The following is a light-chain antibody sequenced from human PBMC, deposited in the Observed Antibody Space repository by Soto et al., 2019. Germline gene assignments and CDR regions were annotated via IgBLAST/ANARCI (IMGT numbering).Light chain of an antibody. CDR3: QSYDSSLSGYV. CDR1: SSNIGAGYE. J-gene: IGLJ1*01. Sequence: QAVVTQQPSVSEAPGQRVTISCTGSSSNIGAGYEAHWYQQVPGTAPKLLIYENNNRPSGVPDRFSGSKSGTSASLAITGLQAEDEAEYYCQSYDSSLSGYVFGTGTKLTVL. CDR2: ENN. V-gene: IGLV1-40*01.